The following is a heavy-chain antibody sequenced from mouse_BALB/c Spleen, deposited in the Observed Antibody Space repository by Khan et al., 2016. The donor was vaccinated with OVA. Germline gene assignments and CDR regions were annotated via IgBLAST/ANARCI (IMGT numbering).Heavy chain of an antibody. J-gene: IGHJ3*01. D-gene: IGHD2-14*01. CDR2: INPSNGYT. CDR1: GYTFTTYT. CDR3: AREGAYYRSDGWFSY. V-gene: IGHV1-4*01. Sequence: QLQQSGAELARPGASVKMSCKASGYTFTTYTMHWVKQRPGQGLEWIGYINPSNGYTNYNQKFKDKSTLTADKSSSTAYMQLSSLTSDYSAVYYSAREGAYYRSDGWFSYWGQGTLVTVSA.